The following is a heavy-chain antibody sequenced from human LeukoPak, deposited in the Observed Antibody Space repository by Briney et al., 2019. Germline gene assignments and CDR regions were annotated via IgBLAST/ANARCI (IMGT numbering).Heavy chain of an antibody. V-gene: IGHV4-31*03. CDR1: GGSIRSGGYY. CDR2: IYYSGST. D-gene: IGHD3-3*01. Sequence: SQTLSLTCTVSGGSIRSGGYYWSWIRQHPGKDLEWIGYIYYSGSTYYNPSLKSRVTISVDTSKNQFSLKLSSVTAADTAVYYRARDSLFAPFDYWGQGTLVTVSS. CDR3: ARDSLFAPFDY. J-gene: IGHJ4*02.